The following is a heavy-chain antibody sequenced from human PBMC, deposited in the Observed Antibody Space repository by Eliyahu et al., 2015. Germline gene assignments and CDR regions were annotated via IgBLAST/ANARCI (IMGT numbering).Heavy chain of an antibody. CDR1: GFTIXRYW. Sequence: EVQLVESGGGLVQPGGSLXLSCAASGFTIXRYWMHWVRQAPGKGLVWVSHINNDGTIINYVDSVKDRFTISRDNAKNTLYLQMNSLRGEDTAVYYCARGDSGGMDVWGQGTTVTVSS. V-gene: IGHV3-74*01. CDR2: INNDGTII. D-gene: IGHD4/OR15-4a*01. CDR3: ARGDSGGMDV. J-gene: IGHJ6*02.